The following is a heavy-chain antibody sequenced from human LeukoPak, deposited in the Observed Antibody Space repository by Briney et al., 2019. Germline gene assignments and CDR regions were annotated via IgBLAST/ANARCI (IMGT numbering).Heavy chain of an antibody. CDR3: ARESDGDYVPFDY. CDR2: IYYGGST. CDR1: GGSISSYY. V-gene: IGHV4-59*01. D-gene: IGHD4-17*01. J-gene: IGHJ4*02. Sequence: PSETLSLTCTVSGGSISSYYWSWIRQPPGKGLEWIGYIYYGGSTNYNPSLKSRVTISVDTSKNQFSLKLSSVTAADTAVYYCARESDGDYVPFDYWGQGTLVTVSS.